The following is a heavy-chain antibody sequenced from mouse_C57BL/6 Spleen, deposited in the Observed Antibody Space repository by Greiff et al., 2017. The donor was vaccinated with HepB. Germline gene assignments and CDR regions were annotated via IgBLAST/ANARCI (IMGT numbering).Heavy chain of an antibody. Sequence: QVQLQQSGAELVRPGASVKLSCKASGYTFTDYYINWVKQRPGQGLEWIARIYPGSGNTYYNEKFKGKATLTAEKSSSTAYMQLSSLTSEDSAVYFCAREYYGSSYERYFDYWGQGTTLTVSS. V-gene: IGHV1-76*01. CDR2: IYPGSGNT. CDR1: GYTFTDYY. J-gene: IGHJ2*01. D-gene: IGHD1-1*01. CDR3: AREYYGSSYERYFDY.